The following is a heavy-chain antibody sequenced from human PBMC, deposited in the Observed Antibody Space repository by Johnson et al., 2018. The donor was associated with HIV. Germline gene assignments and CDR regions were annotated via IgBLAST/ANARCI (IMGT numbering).Heavy chain of an antibody. D-gene: IGHD1-1*01. J-gene: IGHJ3*01. CDR1: GFTFSSYA. CDR3: AREGNWNPTYGFDV. Sequence: QMQLVESGGGVVQPGRSLRLSCAASGFTFSSYAMHWVRQAPGKGLEWVAVIWYDGSNKYYADSVKGRFTISRDNSKNTLYLHMNSLRPEDTAVYFCAREGNWNPTYGFDVWGQGTIATVSS. CDR2: IWYDGSNK. V-gene: IGHV3-30*04.